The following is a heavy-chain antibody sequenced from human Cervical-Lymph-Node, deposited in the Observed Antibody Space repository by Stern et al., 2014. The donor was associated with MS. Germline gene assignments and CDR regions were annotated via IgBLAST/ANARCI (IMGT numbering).Heavy chain of an antibody. Sequence: VQLVESGAEVKKPGASVKVSCKASGYTFTSYGISWVRQAPGQGLEWMGWISAYNGNTNYAQKLQGRVTMTTDTSTSTAYMELRSLRSDDTAVYYCARSLRDHYDFWSGYQSWGQGTLVTVSS. CDR1: GYTFTSYG. CDR2: ISAYNGNT. J-gene: IGHJ4*02. D-gene: IGHD3-3*01. CDR3: ARSLRDHYDFWSGYQS. V-gene: IGHV1-18*01.